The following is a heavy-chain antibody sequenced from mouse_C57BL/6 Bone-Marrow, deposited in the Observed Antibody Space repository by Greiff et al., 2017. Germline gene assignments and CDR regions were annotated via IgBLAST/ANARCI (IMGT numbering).Heavy chain of an antibody. D-gene: IGHD1-1*01. V-gene: IGHV1-64*01. CDR2: IHPNSGST. Sequence: QVQLQQPGPELVKPGASVKLSCKASGYTFTSYWMHWVKQSPGQGLEWIGMIHPNSGSTNYNKKFKSKATLTVDKSSSTAYMQLSSLTSEDSAVYYCGREVVRDAMDYWGQGTSVTVSS. CDR1: GYTFTSYW. J-gene: IGHJ4*01. CDR3: GREVVRDAMDY.